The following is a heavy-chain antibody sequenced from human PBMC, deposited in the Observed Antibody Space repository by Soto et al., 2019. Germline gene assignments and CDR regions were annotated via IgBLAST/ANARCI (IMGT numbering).Heavy chain of an antibody. CDR1: GGSFSGYY. Sequence: SETLSLTCAVYGGSFSGYYWSWIRQPPGKGLEWIGEINHSGSTNYNPSLKSRVTISVDTSKNQFSLKLSSVTAADTAVYYCAGVSLYFDYWGQGTLVTVSS. CDR2: INHSGST. CDR3: AGVSLYFDY. D-gene: IGHD3-16*01. V-gene: IGHV4-34*01. J-gene: IGHJ4*02.